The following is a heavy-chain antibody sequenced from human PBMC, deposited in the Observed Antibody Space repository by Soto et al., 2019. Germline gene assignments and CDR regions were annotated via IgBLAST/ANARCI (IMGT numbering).Heavy chain of an antibody. CDR2: IYPDDSDT. CDR1: GYSFKSYW. Sequence: EVQLVQSGAEAKKSGESLKISCKAAGYSFKSYWIGWVRQMPGKGLEWMGIIYPDDSDTRYSPSFQGQVTISADKSIPTAYRPGSSRRASDTAIVCRATPAKERVGGGFACDIWGQGTMVNVSS. CDR3: ATPAKERVGGGFACDI. D-gene: IGHD1-1*01. J-gene: IGHJ3*02. V-gene: IGHV5-51*01.